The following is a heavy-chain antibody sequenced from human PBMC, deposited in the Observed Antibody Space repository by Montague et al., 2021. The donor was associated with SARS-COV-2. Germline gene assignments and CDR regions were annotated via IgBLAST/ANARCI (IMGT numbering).Heavy chain of an antibody. CDR2: VTRNGDST. CDR1: GSTFADYG. J-gene: IGHJ4*02. Sequence: SLRLSCEASGSTFADYGMSWVRQGPGKGLEWVSGVTRNGDSTDFADSVKGRFTISRDNAKNSLYLQMNSLRAEDTALYYCVRGFRNGPFDVWGQGTLVSVSS. D-gene: IGHD1-14*01. CDR3: VRGFRNGPFDV. V-gene: IGHV3-20*04.